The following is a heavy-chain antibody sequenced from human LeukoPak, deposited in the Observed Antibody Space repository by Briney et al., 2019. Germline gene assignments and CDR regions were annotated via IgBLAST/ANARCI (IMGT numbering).Heavy chain of an antibody. D-gene: IGHD1-14*01. V-gene: IGHV3-23*01. CDR1: GFTFNIYA. CDR3: ARIVTTCSDY. J-gene: IGHJ4*02. Sequence: GGSLRLSCVASGFTFNIYAMNWVRQAPGKGLEWVSSLSADGASRFYADSVKGRFTISRDNSKSTLYLQMNSLRVEDTAVYYCARIVTTCSDYWGQGTLVTVS. CDR2: LSADGASR.